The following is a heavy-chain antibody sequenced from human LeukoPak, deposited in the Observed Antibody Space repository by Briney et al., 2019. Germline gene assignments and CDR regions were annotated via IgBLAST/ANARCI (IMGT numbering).Heavy chain of an antibody. Sequence: GGSLRLSCAASGFTFSSYGMHWVRQAPGKGLEWVAVISYVGSNKYYADSVKGRFTISRDNSKNTLYLQMNSLRAEDTAVYYCAKIAAAGPLGYWGQGTLVTVSS. CDR1: GFTFSSYG. D-gene: IGHD6-13*01. V-gene: IGHV3-30*18. J-gene: IGHJ4*02. CDR3: AKIAAAGPLGY. CDR2: ISYVGSNK.